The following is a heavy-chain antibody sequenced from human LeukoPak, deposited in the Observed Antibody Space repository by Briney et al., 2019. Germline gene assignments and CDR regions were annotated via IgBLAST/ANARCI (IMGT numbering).Heavy chain of an antibody. Sequence: GGSLRLSCVASGLNFDDSAMHWVRQAPGRGLEWVSLISADGGSTFSADSVKGRFSISRDNSKNSLYLQMNSLRSEDTAMYYCAKESGKFDYWGQGTLVAVSS. CDR1: GLNFDDSA. CDR3: AKESGKFDY. J-gene: IGHJ4*02. V-gene: IGHV3-43*02. CDR2: ISADGGST.